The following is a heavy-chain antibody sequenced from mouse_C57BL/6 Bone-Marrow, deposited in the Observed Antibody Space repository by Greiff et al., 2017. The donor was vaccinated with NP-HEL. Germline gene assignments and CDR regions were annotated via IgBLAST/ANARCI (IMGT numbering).Heavy chain of an antibody. CDR3: ARDLYIPKD. Sequence: DVHLVESGGGLVKPGGSLKLSCAASGFTFSSYAMSWVRQTPEKRLEWVATISDGGSYTYYPDNVKGRFTISRDNAKNNLYLQMSHLKSEDTAMYYCARDLYIPKDWGKGTLVTVSA. CDR2: ISDGGSYT. V-gene: IGHV5-4*01. D-gene: IGHD1-3*01. CDR1: GFTFSSYA. J-gene: IGHJ3*01.